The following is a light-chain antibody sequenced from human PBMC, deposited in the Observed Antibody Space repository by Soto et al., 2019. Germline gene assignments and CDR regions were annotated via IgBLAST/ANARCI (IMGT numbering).Light chain of an antibody. V-gene: IGKV1-5*03. CDR3: QQYKDNPWT. Sequence: DIQMTQSPSTLSASFGDRVTFACRASQNIVDWLSWYQQKPGKAPKRLIYKASNVESGVPSRFGGSGSGSEFTLTISNLQPDDFATYYCQQYKDNPWTFGQGTKVDI. CDR1: QNIVDW. CDR2: KAS. J-gene: IGKJ1*01.